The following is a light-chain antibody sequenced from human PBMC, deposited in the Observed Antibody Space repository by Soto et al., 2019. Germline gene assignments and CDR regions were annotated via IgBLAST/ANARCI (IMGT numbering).Light chain of an antibody. V-gene: IGLV1-40*01. CDR3: AAWDDSLNGWV. Sequence: QAVVTQPPSVSGAPGQRVTISCTGSSSNIGAGYAVHWYQQRPGTAPKLLIYGHSNRPSGVPDRFSGSKSGTSASLAISGLQSEDEAYYYCAAWDDSLNGWVFGGGTKLTVL. CDR2: GHS. J-gene: IGLJ3*02. CDR1: SSNIGAGYA.